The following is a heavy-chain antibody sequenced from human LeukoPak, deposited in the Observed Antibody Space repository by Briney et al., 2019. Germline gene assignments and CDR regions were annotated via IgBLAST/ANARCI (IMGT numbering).Heavy chain of an antibody. D-gene: IGHD3-10*01. J-gene: IGHJ4*02. CDR1: GYTFTSYY. Sequence: ASVKVSCKASGYTFTSYYMHWVRQAPGQGLEWMGIINPSGGSTSYAQKFQGRVTMTRDTSTSTVYMELSSLRFEDTAVYYCARGLEITMVRGVILYYFDYWGQGTLVTVSS. CDR3: ARGLEITMVRGVILYYFDY. CDR2: INPSGGST. V-gene: IGHV1-46*03.